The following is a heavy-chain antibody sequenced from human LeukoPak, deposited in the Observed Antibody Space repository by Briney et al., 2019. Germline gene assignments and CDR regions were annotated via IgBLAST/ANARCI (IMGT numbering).Heavy chain of an antibody. Sequence: GGSLRLSCAASGFTFSSYWMSWVRQAPGKGLEWVANIKQDGSEKYYVDSVKGRFTISRDNAKNSLYLQMNSLRAEDTAVYYCARDRLTMIVESLDAFDIWGQGTMVTVSS. D-gene: IGHD3-22*01. V-gene: IGHV3-7*01. CDR2: IKQDGSEK. J-gene: IGHJ3*02. CDR1: GFTFSSYW. CDR3: ARDRLTMIVESLDAFDI.